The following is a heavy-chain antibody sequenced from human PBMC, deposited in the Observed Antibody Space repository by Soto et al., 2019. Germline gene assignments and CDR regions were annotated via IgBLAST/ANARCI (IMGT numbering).Heavy chain of an antibody. D-gene: IGHD1-1*01. CDR3: ARTSNGNHRPSYSYCGMDV. CDR2: IDWDDDK. CDR1: GFSLSTSGMC. J-gene: IGHJ6*04. V-gene: IGHV2-70*11. Sequence: SGPTLVNPTQTLTLTCTFSGFSLSTSGMCVSWIRQPPGKALEWLARIDWDDDKYYSTSLKTRLTISKDTSKNQVVLTMTNMDPVDTATYYCARTSNGNHRPSYSYCGMDVWGKGTRVTVSS.